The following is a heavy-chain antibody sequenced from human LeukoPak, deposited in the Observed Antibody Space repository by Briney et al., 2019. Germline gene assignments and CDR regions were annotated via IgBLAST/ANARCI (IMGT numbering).Heavy chain of an antibody. J-gene: IGHJ4*02. CDR2: IYYSGST. Sequence: SETLSLTCTVSGGSISSYYWSWIRQPPGKGLEWIGYIYYSGSTNYNPSLKSRVTISVDTSKNQFSLKLSSVTAADTAVYYCARSFRYYSNYPFDYWGQGTLVTVSS. CDR3: ARSFRYYSNYPFDY. V-gene: IGHV4-59*01. CDR1: GGSISSYY. D-gene: IGHD4-11*01.